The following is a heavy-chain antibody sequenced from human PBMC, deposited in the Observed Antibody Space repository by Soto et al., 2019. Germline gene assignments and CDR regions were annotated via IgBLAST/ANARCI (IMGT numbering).Heavy chain of an antibody. V-gene: IGHV5-51*01. Sequence: GESLKISCKASGYGFTSYWIGWVRQVPGRGLEWLASIYPGDSDIRYSPSFQGLVTISADKSTNTAYLQWSGLRASDTAVYYCAAYCYTMTCTHFHGYSWGQGTQVTVSS. CDR3: AAYCYTMTCTHFHGYS. CDR1: GYGFTSYW. D-gene: IGHD3-16*02. CDR2: IYPGDSDI. J-gene: IGHJ5*02.